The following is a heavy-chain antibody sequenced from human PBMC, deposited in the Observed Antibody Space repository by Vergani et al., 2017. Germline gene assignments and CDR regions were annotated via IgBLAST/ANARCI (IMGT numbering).Heavy chain of an antibody. CDR2: ISSRSSYI. CDR3: ARDMEDFWSGYHYYYYGMDV. CDR1: GFTFSSYS. J-gene: IGHJ6*02. Sequence: VRLVESGGGLVNPGGSLRLSCAASGFTFSSYSMNWVRQAPGKVLEFVSSISSRSSYIYYADSVKGRFTRSRYNAKNSLYLQMNSLRAEDTAVYYCARDMEDFWSGYHYYYYGMDVWGQGTTVTVSS. D-gene: IGHD3-3*01. V-gene: IGHV3-21*01.